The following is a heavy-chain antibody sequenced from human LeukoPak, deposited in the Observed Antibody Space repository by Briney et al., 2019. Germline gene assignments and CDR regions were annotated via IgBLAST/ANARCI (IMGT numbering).Heavy chain of an antibody. CDR1: GFTFSHYW. Sequence: GGSLRLSCAASGFTFSHYWMTWVRQAPGKGLEWVAQINQDGSEESYMDSVKARFTIPRDNAKNSVFLQMNSLRAEDTAVYYCVRDGGVSGYDLLDYWGQGTLVTVSS. CDR3: VRDGGVSGYDLLDY. CDR2: INQDGSEE. V-gene: IGHV3-7*01. J-gene: IGHJ4*02. D-gene: IGHD5-12*01.